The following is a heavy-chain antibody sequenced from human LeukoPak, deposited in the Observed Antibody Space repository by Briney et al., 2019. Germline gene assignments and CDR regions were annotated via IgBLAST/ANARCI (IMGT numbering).Heavy chain of an antibody. Sequence: SETLSLTCTVSGGSISSYYWSWIRQPAGKGLEWIGYIYYSGSTNYSPSLKSRITISVDTSRNQFSLKVSSVTAADTAVYYCARVGAGSFDYWGQGTLVTVSS. CDR1: GGSISSYY. V-gene: IGHV4-59*01. J-gene: IGHJ4*02. CDR2: IYYSGST. CDR3: ARVGAGSFDY. D-gene: IGHD3-10*01.